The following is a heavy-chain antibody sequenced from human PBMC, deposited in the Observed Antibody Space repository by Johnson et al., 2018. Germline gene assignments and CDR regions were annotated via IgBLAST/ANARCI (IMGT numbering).Heavy chain of an antibody. CDR1: GFTFGDYA. V-gene: IGHV3-49*05. D-gene: IGHD5-24*01. CDR2: IRSKAYGGTT. CDR3: ARDWEEMATITRYFQH. J-gene: IGHJ1*01. Sequence: EVQLVESGGGLVKPGRSLRLSCTASGFTFGDYAMSWFRQAPGKGLEWVGFIRSKAYGGTTEYAASVKGRFTISRDDSKSIAYLQMNSLKTEDTAVYYCARDWEEMATITRYFQHWGQGTLVTVSS.